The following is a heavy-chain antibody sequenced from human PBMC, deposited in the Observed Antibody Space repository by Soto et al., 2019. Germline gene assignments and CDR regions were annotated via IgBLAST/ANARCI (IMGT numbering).Heavy chain of an antibody. Sequence: SETLSLTCTVSGGSISNYYWSWIRQPPGKGLEWIGYIYSSGSTNYNPSLKSRVTMSVDTSKNWFSLQLSSVTAADTAVYYCVRGGTIHHGFDYWGQGTLVTVSS. J-gene: IGHJ4*02. D-gene: IGHD2-15*01. CDR1: GGSISNYY. CDR3: VRGGTIHHGFDY. V-gene: IGHV4-59*01. CDR2: IYSSGST.